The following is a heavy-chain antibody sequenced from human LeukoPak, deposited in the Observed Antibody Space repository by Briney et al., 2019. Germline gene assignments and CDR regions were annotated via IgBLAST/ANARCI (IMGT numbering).Heavy chain of an antibody. CDR3: APQQTYSPYNWFDP. Sequence: GGSLRLSCVGSGFTISNYWMHWVRQAPGTGLVWVSRIHPDGSITTYADSVKGRFTVSRDNAKNTLYLQMNSLRAEDTAVYYCAPQQTYSPYNWFDPWGQGTLVTVSS. CDR2: IHPDGSIT. D-gene: IGHD5-12*01. V-gene: IGHV3-74*03. J-gene: IGHJ5*02. CDR1: GFTISNYW.